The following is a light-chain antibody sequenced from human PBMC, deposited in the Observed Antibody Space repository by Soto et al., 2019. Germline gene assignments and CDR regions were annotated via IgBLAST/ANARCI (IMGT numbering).Light chain of an antibody. CDR1: QGIGSW. Sequence: IQMTQSPSSVSASVGDTVTITCRASQGIGSWLAWYHQIPGKAPKLLIYDASTLETGVPSRFSGSASGTEFTLTISGLQPEDVASYYCQQYDTYPLTFGGGTRVELK. CDR3: QQYDTYPLT. V-gene: IGKV1D-16*01. CDR2: DAS. J-gene: IGKJ4*01.